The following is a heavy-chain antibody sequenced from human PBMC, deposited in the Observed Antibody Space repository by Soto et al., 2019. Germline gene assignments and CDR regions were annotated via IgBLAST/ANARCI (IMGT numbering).Heavy chain of an antibody. CDR1: GYSFTSYW. Sequence: GESLKISCKCSGYSFTSYWIGWVRQMPGKGLEWMGIIYPGDSDTRYSPSFQGQVTISADKSISTAYLQWSSLKASDTAIYYCERRAAAGKYYYGAEDWGQGPTVSVS. V-gene: IGHV5-51*01. J-gene: IGHJ6*02. D-gene: IGHD6-13*01. CDR2: IYPGDSDT. CDR3: ERRAAAGKYYYGAED.